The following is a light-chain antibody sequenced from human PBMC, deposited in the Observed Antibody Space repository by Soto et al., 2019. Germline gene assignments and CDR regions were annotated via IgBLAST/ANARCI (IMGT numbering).Light chain of an antibody. CDR2: DNN. CDR1: NSNIGSNA. CDR3: AAWDDRLKAVV. V-gene: IGLV1-44*01. Sequence: QSVLTQPPSASGTPGQRVSISCSGSNSNIGSNAVNWYQQVPGMAPKLLVYDNNQRPSGVPDRLSGSKSGTSASLAISGLQSEDEADYYCAAWDDRLKAVVFGGGTKVTVL. J-gene: IGLJ3*02.